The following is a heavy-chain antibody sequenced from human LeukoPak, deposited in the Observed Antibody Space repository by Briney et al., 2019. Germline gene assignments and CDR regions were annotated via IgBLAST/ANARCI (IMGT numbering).Heavy chain of an antibody. V-gene: IGHV4-39*01. CDR3: ARQTVVAATLDY. Sequence: PSETLSLTCTVFGGSISSSSYYWGWIRQPPGKGLEWIGSIYYSGSTYYNPSLKSRVTISVDTSKNQFSLKLSSVTAADTAVYYCARQTVVAATLDYWGQGTLVTVSS. CDR1: GGSISSSSYY. J-gene: IGHJ4*02. D-gene: IGHD2-15*01. CDR2: IYYSGST.